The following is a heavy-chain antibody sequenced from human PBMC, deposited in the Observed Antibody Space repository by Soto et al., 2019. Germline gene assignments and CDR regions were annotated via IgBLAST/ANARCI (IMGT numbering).Heavy chain of an antibody. CDR2: ISYDGSNK. CDR3: ARDVSSGWLPGGY. J-gene: IGHJ4*02. Sequence: QVQLVESGGGVVQPGRSLRLSCAASGFTFSSYGMHWVRQAPGKGLEWVAVISYDGSNKYYADSVKGRFTISRDNSKNTLYLQMNSLRAEDTAVYYCARDVSSGWLPGGYWGQGTLVTVSS. V-gene: IGHV3-30*03. D-gene: IGHD6-19*01. CDR1: GFTFSSYG.